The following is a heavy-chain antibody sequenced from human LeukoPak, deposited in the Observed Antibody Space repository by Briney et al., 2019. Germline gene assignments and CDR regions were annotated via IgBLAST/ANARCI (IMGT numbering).Heavy chain of an antibody. CDR1: GFTFNDYA. CDR2: ISWNSGSI. Sequence: GGSLRLSCAASGFTFNDYAMHWVRQAPGKGLEWVSGISWNSGSIGYADSVKGRFTISTDNAKNSLYLQMNSLRAEDTAVYYCAKGILYDYWGQGTLVTVSS. D-gene: IGHD3-10*01. CDR3: AKGILYDY. J-gene: IGHJ4*02. V-gene: IGHV3-9*01.